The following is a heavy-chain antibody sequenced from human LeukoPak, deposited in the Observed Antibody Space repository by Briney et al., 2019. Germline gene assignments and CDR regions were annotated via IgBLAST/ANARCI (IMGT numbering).Heavy chain of an antibody. CDR2: TYYSGST. Sequence: SETLSLTCTVSGGSISSYYWSWIRQPPGKGLEWIGYTYYSGSTNYNPSLKSRVTISVDTSKNQFSQKLSSVTAADTAVYYCARASDSLSFDYWGQGTLVTVSS. V-gene: IGHV4-59*01. CDR3: ARASDSLSFDY. D-gene: IGHD2-15*01. CDR1: GGSISSYY. J-gene: IGHJ4*02.